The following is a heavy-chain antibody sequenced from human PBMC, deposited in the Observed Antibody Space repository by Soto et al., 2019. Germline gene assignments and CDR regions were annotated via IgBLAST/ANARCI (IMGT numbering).Heavy chain of an antibody. V-gene: IGHV4-39*01. J-gene: IGHJ6*02. CDR1: GGSISSSSYY. D-gene: IGHD3-22*01. Sequence: SGTLSLTCTVTGGSISSSSYYSGWIGPPPGEGLEWIGRIYYSGSTYYNPSLKSRVTISVDTSKNQFSLKLSSVTAADTAVYYCARRLYYDSSGFEGGGMDVWGQGTTVT. CDR3: ARRLYYDSSGFEGGGMDV. CDR2: IYYSGST.